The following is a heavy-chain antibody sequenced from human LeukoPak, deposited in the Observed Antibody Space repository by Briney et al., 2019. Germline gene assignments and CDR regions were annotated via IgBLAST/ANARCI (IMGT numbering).Heavy chain of an antibody. Sequence: NPSETLSLTCAVYGGSFSGYYWSWIRQPPGKGLEWIGYIYYSGSTNYNPSLKSRVTISVDTSKNQFSLKLSSVTAADTAVYYCASVVPYSSSPGYFDYWGQGTLVTVSS. V-gene: IGHV4-59*01. CDR3: ASVVPYSSSPGYFDY. CDR2: IYYSGST. CDR1: GGSFSGYY. J-gene: IGHJ4*02. D-gene: IGHD6-6*01.